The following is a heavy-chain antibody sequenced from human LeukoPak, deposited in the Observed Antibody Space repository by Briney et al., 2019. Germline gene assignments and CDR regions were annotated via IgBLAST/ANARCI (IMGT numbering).Heavy chain of an antibody. D-gene: IGHD2-2*01. Sequence: ASVKVSCKASGGTSSSYAISWVRQAPGQGLEWMGWINPNSGGTNYAQKFQGRVTMTRDTSISTAYMELSRLRSDDTAVYYCAREVGGTRKDHDYWGQGTLVTVSS. CDR3: AREVGGTRKDHDY. J-gene: IGHJ4*02. CDR2: INPNSGGT. CDR1: GGTSSSYA. V-gene: IGHV1-2*02.